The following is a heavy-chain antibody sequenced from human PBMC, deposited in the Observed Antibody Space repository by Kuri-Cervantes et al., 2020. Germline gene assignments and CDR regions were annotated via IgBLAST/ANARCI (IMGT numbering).Heavy chain of an antibody. Sequence: GGSLRLSCAASGFTVSSNYMSWVRQAPGKGLEWVSVIYSGGSTYYADSVKGRFTISRDNSKNTLYLQMNSLRAEDTAVYYCARTKHDYGEAFDIWGQGTKVTVSS. CDR3: ARTKHDYGEAFDI. J-gene: IGHJ3*02. CDR2: IYSGGST. CDR1: GFTVSSNY. V-gene: IGHV3-53*01. D-gene: IGHD4-17*01.